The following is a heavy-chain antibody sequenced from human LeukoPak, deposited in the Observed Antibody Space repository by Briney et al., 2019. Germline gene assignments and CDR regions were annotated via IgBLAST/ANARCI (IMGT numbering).Heavy chain of an antibody. Sequence: PGRSLRLSCAASGFTFSSFAMHWVRQAPGKGLEWVAVIWYDGSNKYYADSVKGRFTVSRDNSKNTLYLQMNSLRAEDTAVYYCARDRKAVAGTNVYSWFDPWGQGTLVTVSS. CDR1: GFTFSSFA. J-gene: IGHJ5*02. D-gene: IGHD6-19*01. CDR2: IWYDGSNK. V-gene: IGHV3-33*08. CDR3: ARDRKAVAGTNVYSWFDP.